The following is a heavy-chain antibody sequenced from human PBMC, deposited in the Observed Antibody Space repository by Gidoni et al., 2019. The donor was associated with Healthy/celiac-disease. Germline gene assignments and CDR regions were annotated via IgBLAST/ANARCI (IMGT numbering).Heavy chain of an antibody. D-gene: IGHD3-10*01. J-gene: IGHJ4*02. CDR3: AFYSMVRGAYPSTVFDY. CDR1: GFTFSSYA. V-gene: IGHV3-23*01. Sequence: EVQLLESGGGLVQPGGSLRLSCAASGFTFSSYAMSWVRQAPGKGLEWVSAISGSGGSTYYADSVKGRFTISRDNSKNTLYLQMNSLRAEDTAVYYCAFYSMVRGAYPSTVFDYWGQGTLVTVSS. CDR2: ISGSGGST.